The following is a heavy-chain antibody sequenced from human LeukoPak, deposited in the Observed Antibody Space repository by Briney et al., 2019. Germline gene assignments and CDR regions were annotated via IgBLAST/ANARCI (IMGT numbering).Heavy chain of an antibody. J-gene: IGHJ4*02. V-gene: IGHV3-30*04. CDR1: GFTFSSYA. CDR2: ISYDGSNK. CDR3: ARGRRVVTPSGY. D-gene: IGHD2-21*02. Sequence: GRSLRLSCAASGFTFSSYAMHWVRQAPGKGLEWVAVISYDGSNKYYADSVKGRFTMSRDNSKNTLYLQMNSLRAEDTAVYYCARGRRVVTPSGYWGQGTLVTVSS.